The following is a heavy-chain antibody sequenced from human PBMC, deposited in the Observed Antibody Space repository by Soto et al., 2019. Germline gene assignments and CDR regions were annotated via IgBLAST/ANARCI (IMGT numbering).Heavy chain of an antibody. Sequence: PSETLSLTCTVSGDSISSGSYWGCIRQPPGEGPEWIASIYHGGTTFYNPSLKSRISISVDTSKNQFSLRLTSVTAADTATYYCARVHVMVVAGSTFDYWGRGTLVTVYS. CDR1: GDSISSGSY. CDR2: IYHGGTT. J-gene: IGHJ4*03. CDR3: ARVHVMVVAGSTFDY. V-gene: IGHV4-38-2*02. D-gene: IGHD6-19*01.